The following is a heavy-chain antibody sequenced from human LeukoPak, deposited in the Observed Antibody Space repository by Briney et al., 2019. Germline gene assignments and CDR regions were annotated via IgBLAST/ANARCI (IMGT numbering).Heavy chain of an antibody. D-gene: IGHD3-22*01. J-gene: IGHJ4*02. CDR1: GFTFRSYA. V-gene: IGHV3-33*01. Sequence: PGGPLRLSCVASGFTFRSYAMHWVRQAPGKGLEWVAVIWFDGSNEHYADSMKGRVTISRDNSKNTLYLQMYTLRAEDTAVYYCARDQYSSGWSHPGDYWGQGTLVTVSS. CDR2: IWFDGSNE. CDR3: ARDQYSSGWSHPGDY.